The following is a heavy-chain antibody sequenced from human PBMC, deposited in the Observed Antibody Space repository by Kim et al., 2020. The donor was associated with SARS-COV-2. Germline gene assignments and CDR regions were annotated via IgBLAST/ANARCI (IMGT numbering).Heavy chain of an antibody. D-gene: IGHD3-10*01. J-gene: IGHJ6*02. CDR3: ARALFGRGETYGMGV. V-gene: IGHV4-30-2*05. Sequence: PSIKCRVTISVDPSKNQFSLKVSSGTAADTAVYYCARALFGRGETYGMGVWGQGTTVTVSS.